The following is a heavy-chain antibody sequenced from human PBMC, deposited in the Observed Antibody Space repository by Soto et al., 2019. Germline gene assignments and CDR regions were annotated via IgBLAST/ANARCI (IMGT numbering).Heavy chain of an antibody. CDR1: GYTFTNYA. D-gene: IGHD6-19*01. CDR3: ARDGAVAGNTNFDY. Sequence: QVQLVQSGAEVKQPGASVKVSCRASGYTFTNYAIHWVRQGPGQRLEWMGWINAGNGKTKYSQKFQGRVTITGDTSASTAYMELSSLRSEDTAVYYGARDGAVAGNTNFDYWGQGTLVTVSS. CDR2: INAGNGKT. J-gene: IGHJ4*02. V-gene: IGHV1-3*01.